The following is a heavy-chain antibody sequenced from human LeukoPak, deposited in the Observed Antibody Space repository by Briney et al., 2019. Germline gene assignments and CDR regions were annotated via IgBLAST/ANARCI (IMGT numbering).Heavy chain of an antibody. J-gene: IGHJ4*02. CDR2: INSEGSSI. D-gene: IGHD1-1*01. CDR1: TITISSYW. V-gene: IGHV3-74*01. Sequence: GGSLRLSCEASTITISSYWMHWVRHAPGEGLVWVSRINSEGSSIIYADSVKGRFTISRDNAKNSLYLQMNSLRAEDTAVYYCARDRRVPDYWGQGTLVTVSS. CDR3: ARDRRVPDY.